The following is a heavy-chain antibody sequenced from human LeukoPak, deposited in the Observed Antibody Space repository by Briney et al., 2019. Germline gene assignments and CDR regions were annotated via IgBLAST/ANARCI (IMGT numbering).Heavy chain of an antibody. V-gene: IGHV4-30-2*01. J-gene: IGHJ5*02. CDR3: ARSHCSSTSCYPRWFDP. CDR1: GGSISSGGYS. CDR2: IYHSGST. Sequence: SPTLALTCAVSGGSISSGGYSWSWIRQPPGKGLDWIGYIYHSGSTYYNPSLKSRVTISVGRSKNQFSLKLSSVTAADTAVYYSARSHCSSTSCYPRWFDPWGQATLVTVSS. D-gene: IGHD2-2*01.